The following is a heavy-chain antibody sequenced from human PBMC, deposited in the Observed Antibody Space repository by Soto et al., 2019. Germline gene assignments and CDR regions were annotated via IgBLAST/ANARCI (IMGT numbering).Heavy chain of an antibody. V-gene: IGHV1-3*04. CDR3: ARGIWGSFDY. CDR1: GYTFTSYN. J-gene: IGHJ4*02. D-gene: IGHD2-21*01. CDR2: INTGNGNT. Sequence: QGQLVQSGAEMRKPGASVKVSCKSSGYTFTSYNIYWVRQAPGQRLEWMGWINTGNGNTKNSQKFQGRVTITRDTFASTVYMELSSLRSEDTAMYYCARGIWGSFDYWGQGTLVTVSS.